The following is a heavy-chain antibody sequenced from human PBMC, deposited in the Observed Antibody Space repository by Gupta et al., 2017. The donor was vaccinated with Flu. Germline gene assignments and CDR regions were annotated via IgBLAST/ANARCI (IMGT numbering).Heavy chain of an antibody. D-gene: IGHD2-2*01. V-gene: IGHV1-2*06. CDR3: ARDKCCSTDSCYRWFDP. Sequence: VQLVQSGTDVKKPGASVKVSCKASGYTFTGYYIHWVRQAPGQGLEWMGRVNPHSGSTNYEHKFPGRVTLAMDTSISTAYMELTRLRSDDTAVYYWARDKCCSTDSCYRWFDPWGQGTLVIVSS. CDR1: GYTFTGYY. CDR2: VNPHSGST. J-gene: IGHJ5*02.